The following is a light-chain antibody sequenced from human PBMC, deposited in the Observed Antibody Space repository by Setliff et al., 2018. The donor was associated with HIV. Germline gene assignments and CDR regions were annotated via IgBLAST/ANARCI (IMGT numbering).Light chain of an antibody. Sequence: QSALTQPRSVSGSPGQSVTISCTGTSSDVGGYNYVSWYQQHPGKAPKLVIFDVSKRPSGVPDRFSGSKPGNTASLTISGLQAEDEADYYCCSYAGSPYVFGTGTKVPS. J-gene: IGLJ1*01. CDR1: SSDVGGYNY. CDR2: DVS. CDR3: CSYAGSPYV. V-gene: IGLV2-11*01.